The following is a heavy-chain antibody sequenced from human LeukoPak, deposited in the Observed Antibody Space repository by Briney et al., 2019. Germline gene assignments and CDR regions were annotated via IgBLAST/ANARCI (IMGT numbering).Heavy chain of an antibody. CDR2: ISSSGSTI. Sequence: GGSLRLSCAASGFTFSSYSMNWVRQAPGKGLEWVSYISSSGSTIYYADSVKGRFTISRDNAKNSLYLQMNSLRAEDTAVYYCARVVTMVRGVSDYWGQGTLVTVSS. CDR1: GFTFSSYS. D-gene: IGHD3-10*01. J-gene: IGHJ4*02. CDR3: ARVVTMVRGVSDY. V-gene: IGHV3-48*04.